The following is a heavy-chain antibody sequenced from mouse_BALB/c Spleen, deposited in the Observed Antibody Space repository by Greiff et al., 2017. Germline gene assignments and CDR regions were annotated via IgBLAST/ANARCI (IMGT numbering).Heavy chain of an antibody. CDR3: ARGGYGSSPFDY. CDR2: ISDGGSYT. V-gene: IGHV5-4*02. Sequence: EVQVVESGGGLVKPGGSLKLSCAASGFTFSDYYMYWVRQTPEKRLEWVATISDGGSYTYYPDSVKGRFTISRDNAKNNLYLQMSSLKSEDTAMYYCARGGYGSSPFDYWGQGTTLTVSS. CDR1: GFTFSDYY. D-gene: IGHD1-1*01. J-gene: IGHJ2*01.